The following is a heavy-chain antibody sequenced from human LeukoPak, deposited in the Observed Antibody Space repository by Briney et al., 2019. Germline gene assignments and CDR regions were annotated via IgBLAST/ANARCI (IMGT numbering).Heavy chain of an antibody. Sequence: GGSLRLSCAASGFTFSNYWMSWVREAPGKGLEWVAHINQDGSEEHYMNSVKARFIISRDNAKNSLSLQMDSLRAEDTAVYYCVRDGGVSGYDLLDYWGQGTLVTVSS. CDR2: INQDGSEE. D-gene: IGHD5-12*01. CDR3: VRDGGVSGYDLLDY. V-gene: IGHV3-7*01. CDR1: GFTFSNYW. J-gene: IGHJ4*02.